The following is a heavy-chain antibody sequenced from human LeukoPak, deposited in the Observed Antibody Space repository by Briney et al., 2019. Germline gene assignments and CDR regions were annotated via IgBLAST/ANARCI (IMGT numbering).Heavy chain of an antibody. Sequence: SETLSLTCAVYGGSFSGYYWSWIRQPPGRGLEWIGEINHSGSTNYNPSLKSRVTISVDTSKNQFSLKLSSVTAADTAVYYCARGFGDSSSWSCFDYWGQGTLVTVSS. D-gene: IGHD6-13*01. J-gene: IGHJ4*02. CDR3: ARGFGDSSSWSCFDY. V-gene: IGHV4-34*01. CDR2: INHSGST. CDR1: GGSFSGYY.